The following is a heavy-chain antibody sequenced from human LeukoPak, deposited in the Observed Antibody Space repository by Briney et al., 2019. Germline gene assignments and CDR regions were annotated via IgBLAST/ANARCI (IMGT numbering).Heavy chain of an antibody. V-gene: IGHV1-69*04. CDR1: GGTFSSYA. CDR2: IIPILGIA. Sequence: ASVKVSCKASGGTFSSYAISWVRQAPGQGLEWMGRIIPILGIANYAQKFQGRVTITADKSTSTAYMELSSLRSEDTAVYYCARAKSRDGYNFDYWGQGTLVTVSS. CDR3: ARAKSRDGYNFDY. D-gene: IGHD5-24*01. J-gene: IGHJ4*02.